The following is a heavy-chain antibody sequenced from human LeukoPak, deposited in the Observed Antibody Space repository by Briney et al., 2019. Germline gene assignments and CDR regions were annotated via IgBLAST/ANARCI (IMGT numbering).Heavy chain of an antibody. D-gene: IGHD5-18*01. CDR3: ASGGYSYGFDY. CDR1: GGSISSSSYY. CDR2: IYYSGST. Sequence: ASETLSLTCTVSGGSISSSSYYWSWIRQPPGKGLEWIGYIYYSGSTNYNPSLKSRVTISVDRSKNQLSLKLSSVTAADTAMYYCASGGYSYGFDYWGQGTLVTVSS. V-gene: IGHV4-61*05. J-gene: IGHJ4*02.